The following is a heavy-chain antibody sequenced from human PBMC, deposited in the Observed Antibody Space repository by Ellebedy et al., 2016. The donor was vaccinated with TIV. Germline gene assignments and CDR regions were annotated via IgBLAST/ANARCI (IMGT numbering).Heavy chain of an antibody. CDR2: INHSGST. Sequence: GSLRLSXAVYGGSFSGYYWSWIRRPPGKGLEWIGQINHSGSTNYNPSLRSRVIISVDTSKNQFSLKLNSVTAADMALYYCARGRTDTVTKPKYFDYWGQGNLVIVSS. CDR3: ARGRTDTVTKPKYFDY. V-gene: IGHV4-34*01. CDR1: GGSFSGYY. D-gene: IGHD4-17*01. J-gene: IGHJ4*02.